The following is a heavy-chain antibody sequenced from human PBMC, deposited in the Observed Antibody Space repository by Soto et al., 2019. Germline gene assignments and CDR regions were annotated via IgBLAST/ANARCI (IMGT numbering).Heavy chain of an antibody. V-gene: IGHV4-30-4*01. Sequence: QVQLQESGPGLVKPSQTLSLTCSVSGGSINSDDYYWSWIRQPPGKGLEWIGYIYYTGSTFHNPSLKSRIIISLDTSKHQSSLKLNSVTAADTAVYYCATVPTYYYDRNGYANAFDKWGQGTMVTVSS. CDR3: ATVPTYYYDRNGYANAFDK. CDR1: GGSINSDDYY. CDR2: IYYTGST. D-gene: IGHD3-22*01. J-gene: IGHJ3*02.